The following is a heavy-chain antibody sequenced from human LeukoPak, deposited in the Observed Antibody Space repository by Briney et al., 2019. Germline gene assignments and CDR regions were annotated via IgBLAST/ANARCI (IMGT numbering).Heavy chain of an antibody. CDR3: ARDVGITVADSFDP. Sequence: ASVKVSCKASGYTFTSYYMHWVRQAPGQGLEWMGIINPSGGSTSYAQKFQGRVTMTRDTSTSTAYMEVRGLRSDDTAMYYCARDVGITVADSFDPWGQGTLVTVSS. CDR2: INPSGGST. V-gene: IGHV1-46*01. J-gene: IGHJ5*02. CDR1: GYTFTSYY. D-gene: IGHD6-13*01.